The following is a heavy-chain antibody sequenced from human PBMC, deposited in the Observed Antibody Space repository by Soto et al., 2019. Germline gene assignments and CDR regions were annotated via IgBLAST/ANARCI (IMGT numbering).Heavy chain of an antibody. CDR3: AEAGYCSSTSCSAEYCQH. Sequence: QVQLQESGPGLVKPSETLSLTCTVSGGSISSYYWSWIRQPPGKGLEWIGYIYYSGSTNYNPSLNGRVTLSLDPSKNRFSRKLSSVIAAAPAVYYCAEAGYCSSTSCSAEYCQHWGQGTLVTVSS. D-gene: IGHD2-2*01. J-gene: IGHJ1*01. CDR2: IYYSGST. CDR1: GGSISSYY. V-gene: IGHV4-59*08.